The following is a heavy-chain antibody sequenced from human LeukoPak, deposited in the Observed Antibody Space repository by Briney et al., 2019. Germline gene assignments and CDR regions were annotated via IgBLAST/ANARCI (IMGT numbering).Heavy chain of an antibody. Sequence: ASVKVSCKASGYTFTSYYMHWVRQAPGQGLEWMGIINPSGGSTSYAQKFQGRVTMTRDMSTSTVYMELSSLRSEDTAVYYCARDCSSTSCYVDAFDIWGQGTMVTVSS. CDR2: INPSGGST. V-gene: IGHV1-46*01. J-gene: IGHJ3*02. CDR1: GYTFTSYY. D-gene: IGHD2-2*01. CDR3: ARDCSSTSCYVDAFDI.